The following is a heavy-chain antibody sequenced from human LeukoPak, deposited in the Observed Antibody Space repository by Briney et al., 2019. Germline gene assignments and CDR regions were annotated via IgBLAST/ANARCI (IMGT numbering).Heavy chain of an antibody. CDR3: ARGGESYSSGWYGFDY. CDR1: GGSISSYY. D-gene: IGHD6-19*01. Sequence: SETLSLTCTVSGGSISSYYWSWIRQPPGKGLEWIGYIYYSGSTNYSPSLKSRVTISVDTSKNQFSLKLSSVTAADTAVYYCARGGESYSSGWYGFDYWGQGTLVTVSS. J-gene: IGHJ4*02. V-gene: IGHV4-59*08. CDR2: IYYSGST.